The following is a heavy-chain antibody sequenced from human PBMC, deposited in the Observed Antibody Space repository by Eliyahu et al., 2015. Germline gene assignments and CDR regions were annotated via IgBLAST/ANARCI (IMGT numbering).Heavy chain of an antibody. D-gene: IGHD3-16*01. J-gene: IGHJ4*02. Sequence: QVTLRESGPALVKPTQTLTLTCTFSGFSLSTSXXCVSWIRQPPGKALEWLARIDWDDDKYYSTSLKTRLTISKDTSKNQVVLTMTNMDPVDTATYYCARIYTSQGALRLGEFDYWGQGTLVTVSS. CDR2: IDWDDDK. CDR1: GFSLSTSXXC. CDR3: ARIYTSQGALRLGEFDY. V-gene: IGHV2-70*15.